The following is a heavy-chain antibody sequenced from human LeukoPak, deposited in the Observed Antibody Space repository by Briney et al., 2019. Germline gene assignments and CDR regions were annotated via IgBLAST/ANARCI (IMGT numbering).Heavy chain of an antibody. V-gene: IGHV4-39*02. CDR1: GGXXSSSXXX. Sequence: SGGXXSSSXXXXXWXRXPXXXGLEWVGSIYYSGSTYYNPSLKSRVTISVDTSKNQFSLKLSSVTAADTAVYYCARDRSLYGYDPWGQGTLVTVSS. CDR2: IYYSGST. CDR3: ARDRSLYGYDP. J-gene: IGHJ5*02. D-gene: IGHD5-18*01.